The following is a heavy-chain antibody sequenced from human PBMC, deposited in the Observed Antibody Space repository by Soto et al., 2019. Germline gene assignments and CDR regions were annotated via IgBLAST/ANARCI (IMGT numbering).Heavy chain of an antibody. CDR1: GGTFSSYA. V-gene: IGHV1-69*12. D-gene: IGHD3-22*01. J-gene: IGHJ4*02. CDR3: AREGSSCYARRRFDY. CDR2: IIPIFGTA. Sequence: QVQLVQSGAEVKKPGSSVKVSCKASGGTFSSYAISWVRQAPGQGLEWMGGIIPIFGTANYAQKFQGRVTITADEFTSKAYMELSSLSSEDTAVYYCAREGSSCYARRRFDYWGQGTLVTVSS.